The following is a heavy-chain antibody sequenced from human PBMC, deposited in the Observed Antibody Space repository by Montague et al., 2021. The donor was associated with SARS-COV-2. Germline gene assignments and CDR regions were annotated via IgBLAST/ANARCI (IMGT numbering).Heavy chain of an antibody. CDR3: ARVGRQQLVRLSGMDV. V-gene: IGHV4-39*07. Sequence: SETLSLTCTVSGGSISSSSYYWGWIRQPPGKGLEWIGSIYYSGSTYYNPSLKSRVTLSVDTSKNQFSLKLSSVTAADTAVYYCARVGRQQLVRLSGMDVWGQRTTVTVSS. D-gene: IGHD6-13*01. CDR1: GGSISSSSYY. J-gene: IGHJ6*02. CDR2: IYYSGST.